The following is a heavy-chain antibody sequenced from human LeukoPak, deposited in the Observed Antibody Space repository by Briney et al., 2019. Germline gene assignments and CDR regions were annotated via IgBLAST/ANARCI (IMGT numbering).Heavy chain of an antibody. J-gene: IGHJ3*02. CDR3: ARRSRRSTPIGGAFDI. V-gene: IGHV4-34*01. CDR2: INHSGST. D-gene: IGHD2-2*01. CDR1: GGSFSGYY. Sequence: PPETLSLTCAVYGGSFSGYYWSWIRQPPGKGLEWIGEINHSGSTNYNPSFKSRVTISVDTSKSQFSLKLSTVTAADTAVYYCARRSRRSTPIGGAFDIWGQGTMVTVSS.